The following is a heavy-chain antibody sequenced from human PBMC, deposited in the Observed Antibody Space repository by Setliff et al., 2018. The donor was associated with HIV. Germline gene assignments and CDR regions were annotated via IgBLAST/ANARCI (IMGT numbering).Heavy chain of an antibody. V-gene: IGHV4-34*01. CDR1: GESFSPYY. Sequence: SETLSLTCAVYGESFSPYYWNWIRQSPGKGLEWIGEISHSGSSNYSPSLESRLTISVDTSKNQVSLKLNSVTAADSAVYYCVRGANFYTPRKRIFDHWGHGTLVTVSS. J-gene: IGHJ4*01. CDR3: VRGANFYTPRKRIFDH. CDR2: ISHSGSS. D-gene: IGHD3-3*01.